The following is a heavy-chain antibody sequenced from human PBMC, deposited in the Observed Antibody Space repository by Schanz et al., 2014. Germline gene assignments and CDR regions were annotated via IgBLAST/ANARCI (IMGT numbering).Heavy chain of an antibody. V-gene: IGHV1-69*08. J-gene: IGHJ5*02. D-gene: IGHD1-7*01. Sequence: QVHLVQSGAEVKKPGSSVKVSCKASGGTFSSDTFSWVRQAPGQRLEWMGKIIPILGMENYAQKFQGRVTITADISTSTAYMDLSSLRSDDTAVYYCARDQTGTTNWFDPWGQGTLVTVSS. CDR2: IIPILGME. CDR3: ARDQTGTTNWFDP. CDR1: GGTFSSDT.